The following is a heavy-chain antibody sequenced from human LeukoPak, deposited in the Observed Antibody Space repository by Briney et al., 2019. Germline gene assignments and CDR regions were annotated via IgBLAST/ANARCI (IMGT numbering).Heavy chain of an antibody. CDR2: ISYDGSNK. CDR1: GFTFSSYG. CDR3: AKGYSSGWYFDY. J-gene: IGHJ4*02. V-gene: IGHV3-30*18. Sequence: GGSLRLSCAASGFTFSSYGMHWVRQAPGKGLEWVAVISYDGSNKYYADSVKGRFTISRDNSKNTLYLQMNSLRAEDTAVYYCAKGYSSGWYFDYWGQGTLVTVSP. D-gene: IGHD6-19*01.